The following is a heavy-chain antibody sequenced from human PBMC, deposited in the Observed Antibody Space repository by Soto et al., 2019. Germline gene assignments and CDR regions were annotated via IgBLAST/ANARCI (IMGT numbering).Heavy chain of an antibody. Sequence: QVQLVESGGGVVQPGRSLRLSCAASGFTFNNFGMHWVRQAPGKGLEWVAVTSVDGSNKYYADSVKGRFTISRDNSKNPLYLQMSSLRAEDTGVYYCAKGEYYYGSGSPYYAIDVWGQGTTVTVSS. CDR2: TSVDGSNK. D-gene: IGHD3-10*01. CDR1: GFTFNNFG. CDR3: AKGEYYYGSGSPYYAIDV. V-gene: IGHV3-30*18. J-gene: IGHJ6*02.